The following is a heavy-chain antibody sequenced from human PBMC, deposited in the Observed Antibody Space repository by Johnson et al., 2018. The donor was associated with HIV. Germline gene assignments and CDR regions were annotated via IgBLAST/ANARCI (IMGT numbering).Heavy chain of an antibody. CDR2: IKCDGSEK. D-gene: IGHD2-15*01. CDR1: GFTFSSYS. Sequence: VQLVESGGGVVQPGRSLRLSCAASGFTFSSYSMRWVCQAPERGLEWVADIKCDGSEKYYVDSVNGRFTIFRDNAKNSLYLQMNSLRAEDTALYYCAKDLLGVDKGVEAFDIGGQGTMVTVSA. J-gene: IGHJ3*02. CDR3: AKDLLGVDKGVEAFDI. V-gene: IGHV3-7*03.